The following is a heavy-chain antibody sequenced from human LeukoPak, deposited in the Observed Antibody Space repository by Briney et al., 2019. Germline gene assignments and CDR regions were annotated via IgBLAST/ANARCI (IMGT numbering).Heavy chain of an antibody. V-gene: IGHV1-18*01. Sequence: ASVKVSCKASGYTFTSYGISWVRQAPGQGLEWMGWISAYNGNTDYAQKLQGRVTMTTDTSTSTAYMELRSLRSDDTAVYYCARGLRITMVRGVIPRFDPWGQGTLVTVSS. CDR2: ISAYNGNT. CDR3: ARGLRITMVRGVIPRFDP. J-gene: IGHJ5*02. D-gene: IGHD3-10*01. CDR1: GYTFTSYG.